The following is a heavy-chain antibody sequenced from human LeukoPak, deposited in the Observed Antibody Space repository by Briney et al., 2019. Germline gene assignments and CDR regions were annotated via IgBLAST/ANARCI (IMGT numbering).Heavy chain of an antibody. CDR3: AKGGSYPIDY. Sequence: GGSLRLSCAASGFTFSSYGVHWVRQAPGKGLEWVAVISYDGSNKYYADSVKGRFTISRDNSKNTLYLQMNSLRAEDTAVYYCAKGGSYPIDYWGQGALVTVSS. V-gene: IGHV3-30*18. J-gene: IGHJ4*02. CDR2: ISYDGSNK. CDR1: GFTFSSYG. D-gene: IGHD1-26*01.